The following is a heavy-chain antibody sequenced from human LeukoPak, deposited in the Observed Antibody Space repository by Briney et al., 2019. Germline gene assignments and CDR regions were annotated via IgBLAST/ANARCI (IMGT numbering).Heavy chain of an antibody. Sequence: SETLSLTCTVSGGSISNYYWTWIRQPPGKGLEWIGYIYYTGSTNYNPSLKSRVTISVDTSKNQFSLKLSSVTAADTAVYHCGRHVAPDMDYFDYWGQGTLVTVSS. CDR1: GGSISNYY. D-gene: IGHD2-15*01. J-gene: IGHJ4*02. CDR2: IYYTGST. V-gene: IGHV4-59*08. CDR3: GRHVAPDMDYFDY.